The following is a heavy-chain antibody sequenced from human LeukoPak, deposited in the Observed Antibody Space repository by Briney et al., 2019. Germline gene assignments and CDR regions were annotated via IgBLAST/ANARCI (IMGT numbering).Heavy chain of an antibody. CDR2: IIPILGIA. D-gene: IGHD6-19*01. CDR1: GGTFSSYA. CDR3: ARDHEAVAGTGFDY. J-gene: IGHJ4*02. V-gene: IGHV1-69*04. Sequence: GASVKVSCKASGGTFSSYAISWVRQAPGQGLEWMGRIIPILGIANYAQKFQGRVTITADKSTSTAYMELSSLRSEDTAVYYCARDHEAVAGTGFDYWGQGTLVTVSS.